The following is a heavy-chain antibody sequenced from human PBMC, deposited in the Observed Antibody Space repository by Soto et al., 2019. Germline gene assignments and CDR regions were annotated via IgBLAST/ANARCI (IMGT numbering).Heavy chain of an antibody. Sequence: ASVKVSCKASGYTFTGYYMHWVRQAPGQGLEWMGWINPNSGGTNYAQKFQGRVTMTRDTSISTAYMELSRLRSDETAVYYCARDFVVVAAPAGNYFDYWGQGTLVTVSS. CDR3: ARDFVVVAAPAGNYFDY. CDR1: GYTFTGYY. J-gene: IGHJ4*02. V-gene: IGHV1-2*02. D-gene: IGHD2-21*01. CDR2: INPNSGGT.